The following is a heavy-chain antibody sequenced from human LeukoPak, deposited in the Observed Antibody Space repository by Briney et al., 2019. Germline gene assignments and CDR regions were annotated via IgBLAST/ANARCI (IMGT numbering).Heavy chain of an antibody. D-gene: IGHD3-3*01. CDR1: GGSISSGSYY. CDR2: IYTSGST. V-gene: IGHV4-61*02. Sequence: PSQTLSLTCTVSGGSISSGSYYWSWIRQPAGKGLEWIGRIYTSGSTNYNPSLKSRVTISVDTSKNQFSLKLSSVTAADTAVYYCAREWNFWSGYATDWFDPWGQGTLVTVSS. CDR3: AREWNFWSGYATDWFDP. J-gene: IGHJ5*02.